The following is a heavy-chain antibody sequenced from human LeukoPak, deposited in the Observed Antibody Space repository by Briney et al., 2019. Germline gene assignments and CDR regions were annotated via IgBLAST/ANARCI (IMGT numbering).Heavy chain of an antibody. J-gene: IGHJ4*02. V-gene: IGHV3-30*04. CDR3: ARSTSHFDY. CDR2: ISYDGSNK. Sequence: ARSLTLSCAASGFTFSSYAMHWVRQAPGKGLEWVAVISYDGSNKYYADSVKGRFTISRDNSKNTLYLQMNSLRAEDTAVYYCARSTSHFDYWGQGTLVTVSS. CDR1: GFTFSSYA.